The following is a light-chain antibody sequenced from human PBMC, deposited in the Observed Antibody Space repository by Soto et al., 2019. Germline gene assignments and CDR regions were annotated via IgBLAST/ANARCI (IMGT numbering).Light chain of an antibody. CDR1: QGISSY. V-gene: IGKV1-8*01. J-gene: IGKJ5*01. Sequence: AIRMTQSPSSLSASTGDRVTITCRASQGISSYLAWYQQKPGKAPKLLIYAASTLQSGVPSRLSGSGSGTDFTLTISCLQSEDFATYYCQQYYSYPLTFGQGTRLEIK. CDR2: AAS. CDR3: QQYYSYPLT.